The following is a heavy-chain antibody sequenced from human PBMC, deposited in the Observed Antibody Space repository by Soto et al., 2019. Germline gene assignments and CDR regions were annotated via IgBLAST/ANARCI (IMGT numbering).Heavy chain of an antibody. CDR3: ARGVYYYDSSAYWAY. Sequence: PGGSLILSCAASGFTFRSYGMNWVRQAPGKGLEWVSSITGSSSYIYYADSVKGRFTISRDNAKNSLYLQMNSLRAEDTAVYYCARGVYYYDSSAYWAYWGQGTLVTVSS. CDR2: ITGSSSYI. J-gene: IGHJ4*02. CDR1: GFTFRSYG. D-gene: IGHD3-22*01. V-gene: IGHV3-21*01.